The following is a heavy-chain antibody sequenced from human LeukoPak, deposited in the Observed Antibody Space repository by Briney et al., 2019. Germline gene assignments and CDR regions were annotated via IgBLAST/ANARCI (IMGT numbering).Heavy chain of an antibody. CDR1: GGSISSSSYY. D-gene: IGHD3-3*01. Sequence: PSETLSLTCTVSGGSISSSSYYWGWIRQPPGKGLEWIGSIYYSGSTYYNPSLQSRVTISVDTSKNQFSLKLSSVTAADTAVYYCARTYYDFWSGYPTNWFDPWGQGTLVTVSS. CDR3: ARTYYDFWSGYPTNWFDP. V-gene: IGHV4-39*07. CDR2: IYYSGST. J-gene: IGHJ5*02.